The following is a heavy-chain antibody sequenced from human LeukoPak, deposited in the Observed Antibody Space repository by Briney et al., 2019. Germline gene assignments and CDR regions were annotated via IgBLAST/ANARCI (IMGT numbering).Heavy chain of an antibody. V-gene: IGHV4-30-4*08. CDR1: GCSISSGDYY. J-gene: IGHJ4*02. CDR3: VREGVGVASFDY. CDR2: INYSGST. D-gene: IGHD2-8*01. Sequence: PSQTLSLTCTVSGCSISSGDYYWSWLRQPPGQGLDWTGNINYSGSTYYNPSLKRRVTITVDSTKNQFPLKHSPMTAADTAVYYCVREGVGVASFDYWGQGTLVSVSS.